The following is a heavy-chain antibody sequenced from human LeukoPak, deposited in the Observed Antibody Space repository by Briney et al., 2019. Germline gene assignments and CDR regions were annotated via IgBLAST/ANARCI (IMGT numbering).Heavy chain of an antibody. D-gene: IGHD3-10*01. J-gene: IGHJ4*02. V-gene: IGHV1-2*02. Sequence: ASVKVSCKASGYTFTGYYMHWVRQAPGQGLEWMGWINPNSGGTNYAQKFQGRVTMTRDTSISTVYMEMSRLRSDDTAVYFCARETYYSSGNVYNRIDYWGQGTLVTVSS. CDR3: ARETYYSSGNVYNRIDY. CDR1: GYTFTGYY. CDR2: INPNSGGT.